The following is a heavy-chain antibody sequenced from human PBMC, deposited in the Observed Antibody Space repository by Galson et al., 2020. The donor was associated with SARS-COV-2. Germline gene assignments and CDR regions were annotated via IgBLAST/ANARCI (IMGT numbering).Heavy chain of an antibody. CDR1: GGSISSSSYY. J-gene: IGHJ4*02. V-gene: IGHV4-39*01. CDR2: IYYSGST. CDR3: ARQHQWLRSPTYFDY. D-gene: IGHD5-12*01. Sequence: SETLSLTCTVSGGSISSSSYYWGWIRQPPGKGLEWIGSIYYSGSTYYNPSLKSRVTISVDTSKNQFSLKLSSVTAADTAVYYCARQHQWLRSPTYFDYWGQGSLVTVSS.